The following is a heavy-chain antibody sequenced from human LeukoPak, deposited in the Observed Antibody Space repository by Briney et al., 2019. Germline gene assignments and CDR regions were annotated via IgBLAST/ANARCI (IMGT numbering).Heavy chain of an antibody. CDR3: AKDCGYSSGWPHFDY. Sequence: PGGSLRLSCAASGFTFSSYAMSWVRQAPGKGLEWVSAISGSGGSKYYADSVKGRFTISRDNSKNTLYLQMNSLRAEDTAVYYCAKDCGYSSGWPHFDYWGQGTLVTVSS. V-gene: IGHV3-23*01. J-gene: IGHJ4*02. CDR2: ISGSGGSK. D-gene: IGHD6-19*01. CDR1: GFTFSSYA.